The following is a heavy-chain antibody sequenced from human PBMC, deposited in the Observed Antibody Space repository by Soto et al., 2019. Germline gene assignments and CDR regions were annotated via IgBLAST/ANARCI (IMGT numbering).Heavy chain of an antibody. V-gene: IGHV3-23*01. CDR2: ISGSGGST. CDR1: GFTFSSYA. Sequence: GGSLRLSCAASGFTFSSYAMSWVRQAPGKGLEWVSAISGSGGSTHYADSVKGRFTISRDNSRNTLYLQMNSLRAEDTAVYYCAKDSTIFGVYYGMDVWGQGTTVTVSS. J-gene: IGHJ6*02. CDR3: AKDSTIFGVYYGMDV. D-gene: IGHD3-3*01.